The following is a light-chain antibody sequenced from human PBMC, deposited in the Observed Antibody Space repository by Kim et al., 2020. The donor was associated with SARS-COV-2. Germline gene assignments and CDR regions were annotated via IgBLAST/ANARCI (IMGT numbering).Light chain of an antibody. V-gene: IGLV1-44*01. CDR1: MSNIGSNT. CDR2: GDN. J-gene: IGLJ2*01. Sequence: GEGVTFSCSGTMSNIGSNTLNWYHQFPGQAPNLLIYGDNRRPSGVPVRFSGSKSGTSGSMAITGLQSEDEGDYYCAARDESLNGVIFGGGTQLTVL. CDR3: AARDESLNGVI.